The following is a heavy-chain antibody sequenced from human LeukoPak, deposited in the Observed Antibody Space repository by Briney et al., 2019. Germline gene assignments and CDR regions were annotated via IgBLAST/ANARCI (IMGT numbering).Heavy chain of an antibody. Sequence: IELAAGQRLKKNRYIYYSGSTNYNPSLKSRVTISVDTSKNQFSLKLSSVTAADTAVYYCARVFYSSGWAQYYYYMDVWGKGTTVTVSS. CDR2: IYYSGST. CDR3: ARVFYSSGWAQYYYYMDV. V-gene: IGHV4-59*01. D-gene: IGHD6-25*01. J-gene: IGHJ6*03.